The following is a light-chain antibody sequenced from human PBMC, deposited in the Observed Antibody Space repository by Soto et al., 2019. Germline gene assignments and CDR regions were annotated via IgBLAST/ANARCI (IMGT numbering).Light chain of an antibody. Sequence: QSVLTQPASVSGAPGQSITISCTGTSSDVGGYNFVSWYQQHPGKAPKLLIYEVTSRPSGVSNRFSGSKSGNTASLTISGLQXEDEADYYCNSYTTSSTLVFGTGTKVTVL. V-gene: IGLV2-14*03. CDR3: NSYTTSSTLV. J-gene: IGLJ1*01. CDR1: SSDVGGYNF. CDR2: EVT.